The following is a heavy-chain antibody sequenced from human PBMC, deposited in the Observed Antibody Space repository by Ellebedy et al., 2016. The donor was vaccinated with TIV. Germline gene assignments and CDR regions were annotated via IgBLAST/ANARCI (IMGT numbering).Heavy chain of an antibody. CDR1: GFTFSTYR. CDR3: ARDQTNYHSGTSGFN. D-gene: IGHD3-22*01. J-gene: IGHJ4*02. CDR2: IDGDGTNT. Sequence: GESLKISCAASGFTFSTYRMHWVRQAPGKGLVWVSRIDGDGTNTAYADSVKGRFSISRDNAENTLYLHMNSLRAEDTAVYCCARDQTNYHSGTSGFNWGQGTLVTVSS. V-gene: IGHV3-74*01.